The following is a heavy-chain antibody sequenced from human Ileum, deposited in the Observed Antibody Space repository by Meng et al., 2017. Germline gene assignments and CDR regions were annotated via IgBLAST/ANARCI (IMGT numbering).Heavy chain of an antibody. Sequence: QVQLQESGPGRVSPSAPISLICTVSGGSVSTSDYQWGWIRQPPGKGLDWIGYAGTNYNPSLKSRVTISVDTSKRQFSLKLTSVTAADTAVYYCARDHWGSLDYWGQGILVTVSS. CDR3: ARDHWGSLDY. D-gene: IGHD7-27*01. V-gene: IGHV4-61*08. CDR2: AGT. CDR1: GGSVSTSDYQ. J-gene: IGHJ4*02.